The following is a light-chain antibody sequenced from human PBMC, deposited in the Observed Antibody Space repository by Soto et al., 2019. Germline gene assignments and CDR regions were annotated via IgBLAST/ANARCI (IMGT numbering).Light chain of an antibody. CDR2: DVS. Sequence: PVTLSLSPGARGTSSSRASQRVHNYLAGYQQKHGQAPRHPIYDVSNRATGIPARFSGSGSGTDFTLTISSLETGDVAVYYCQQRYDRQVTFGQRTLLEIK. V-gene: IGKV3-11*01. J-gene: IGKJ5*01. CDR1: QRVHNY. CDR3: QQRYDRQVT.